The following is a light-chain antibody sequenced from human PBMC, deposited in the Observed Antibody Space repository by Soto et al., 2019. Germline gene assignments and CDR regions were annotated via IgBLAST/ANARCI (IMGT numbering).Light chain of an antibody. CDR3: QAWDSNTGV. Sequence: SYELTQPPSVSVSPGQTASITCSGDKLGDKYVCWYQQAPGQSPVLVIYQNDKRPSGIPERFSGSNSGNTATLTISGTQAMDEADYYCQAWDSNTGVFGGGTQLTVL. J-gene: IGLJ3*02. CDR1: KLGDKY. V-gene: IGLV3-1*01. CDR2: QND.